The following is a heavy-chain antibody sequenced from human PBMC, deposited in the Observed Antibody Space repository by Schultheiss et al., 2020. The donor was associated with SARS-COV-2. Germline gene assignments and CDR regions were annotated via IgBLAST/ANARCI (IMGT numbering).Heavy chain of an antibody. J-gene: IGHJ4*02. Sequence: SETLSLTCAVYGGSFSGYYWGWIRQPPGKGLEWIGEINHSGSTNYNPSLKSRVTISVDTSKNQFSLKLSSVTAADTAVYYCARGPTGPFDYWGQGTLVTVSS. CDR3: ARGPTGPFDY. CDR2: INHSGST. V-gene: IGHV4-34*01. CDR1: GGSFSGYY.